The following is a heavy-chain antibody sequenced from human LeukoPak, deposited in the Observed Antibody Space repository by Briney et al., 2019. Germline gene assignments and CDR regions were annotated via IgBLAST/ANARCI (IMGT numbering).Heavy chain of an antibody. D-gene: IGHD2-2*01. V-gene: IGHV7-4-1*02. CDR2: INTNTGNP. CDR3: ARGVPAAIRGPNWFDP. Sequence: ASVKVSCKASGYTFTSYAVNWVRQAPGQGLEWVGWINTNTGNPTYAQGFTGRFVFSLDTSVSTAYLQISSLKAEDTAVYYCARGVPAAIRGPNWFDPWGQGTLVTVSS. CDR1: GYTFTSYA. J-gene: IGHJ5*02.